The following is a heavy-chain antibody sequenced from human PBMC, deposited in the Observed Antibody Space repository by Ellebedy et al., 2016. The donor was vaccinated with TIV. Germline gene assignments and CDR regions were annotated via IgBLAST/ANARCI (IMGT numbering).Heavy chain of an antibody. CDR2: ISSSGSSI. Sequence: GGSLRLSCTSSGFTLSDYAMNWVRQAPGKGLEWVSYISSSGSSIYYADSVKGRFTISRDNAKNSLYLQMNSLRVEDTAVYYCATRQDSYDSSGDYYGLGDAFDMWGQGTMVTVSS. CDR1: GFTLSDYA. D-gene: IGHD3-22*01. V-gene: IGHV3-48*04. J-gene: IGHJ3*02. CDR3: ATRQDSYDSSGDYYGLGDAFDM.